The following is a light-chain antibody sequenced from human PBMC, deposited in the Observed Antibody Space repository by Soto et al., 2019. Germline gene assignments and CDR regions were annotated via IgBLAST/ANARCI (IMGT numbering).Light chain of an antibody. CDR2: GNS. J-gene: IGLJ2*01. Sequence: QSVLTQPPSVSGAPGQRVTISCTGSSSNIGAGYDVHWYQQLPGTAPKLLIYGNSNRPSGVPDRFSGSKSGTSASLAITGLQAEDEADDYCQSYDISLSGSKVFGGGTKVTVL. V-gene: IGLV1-40*01. CDR1: SSNIGAGYD. CDR3: QSYDISLSGSKV.